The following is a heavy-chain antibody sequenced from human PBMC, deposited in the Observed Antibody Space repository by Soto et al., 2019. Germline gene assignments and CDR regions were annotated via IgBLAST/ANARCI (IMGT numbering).Heavy chain of an antibody. CDR3: ARFSSCWISFDY. CDR2: INAGNGNT. Sequence: QVQLVQSGAEVKKPGASVKVSCKASGYTFTSYAMHWVRQAPEQRLEWMGWINAGNGNTKYSQKFQGRVTITRDTSASTAYMELSSLRSEDTAVYYCARFSSCWISFDYWGQGTLVTVSS. V-gene: IGHV1-3*01. CDR1: GYTFTSYA. J-gene: IGHJ4*02. D-gene: IGHD6-19*01.